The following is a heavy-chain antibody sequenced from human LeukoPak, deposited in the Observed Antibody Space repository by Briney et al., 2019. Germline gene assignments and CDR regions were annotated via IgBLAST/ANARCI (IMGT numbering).Heavy chain of an antibody. CDR3: VRNDTSGVGLDY. CDR2: ISGRGTSI. CDR1: GFTFINNA. J-gene: IGHJ4*02. V-gene: IGHV3-23*01. D-gene: IGHD3-3*01. Sequence: GGSLRLSCVASGFTFINNAMTWVRQVPGKGLEWVSNISGRGTSINYAVSVKGRFSISRDNSKNTLYLQMNGLRHEDTAVYYCVRNDTSGVGLDYWGQGSLVTVSP.